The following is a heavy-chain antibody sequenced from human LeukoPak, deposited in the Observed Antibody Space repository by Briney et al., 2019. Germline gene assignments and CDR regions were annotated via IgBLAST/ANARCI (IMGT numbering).Heavy chain of an antibody. Sequence: SETLSLTCAVSGGSISSSNWWSWVRQPPGKGLEWIGEIYHSGSTNYNPSLKSRVTISVDTSKNQFSLKLSSVTAADTAVYYCARATAAPSSYFFDHWGQGTLVTVSS. J-gene: IGHJ4*02. CDR1: GGSISSSNW. CDR2: IYHSGST. D-gene: IGHD6-25*01. V-gene: IGHV4-4*02. CDR3: ARATAAPSSYFFDH.